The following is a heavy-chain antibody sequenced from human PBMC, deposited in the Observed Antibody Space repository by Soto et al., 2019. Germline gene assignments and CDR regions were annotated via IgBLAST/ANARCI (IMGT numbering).Heavy chain of an antibody. D-gene: IGHD3-22*01. V-gene: IGHV4-59*01. CDR2: ISSSGNT. J-gene: IGHJ4*02. CDR3: ARAPMVLTRSYFDS. Sequence: PSETLSLTCTVSDGSISNFYWSWIRQPPGKGLEWIGYISSSGNTNYNPSLKSRVSISVDTSKNQFSLNLTSVTAADTAVYYCARAPMVLTRSYFDSWGQGTPVTGLL. CDR1: DGSISNFY.